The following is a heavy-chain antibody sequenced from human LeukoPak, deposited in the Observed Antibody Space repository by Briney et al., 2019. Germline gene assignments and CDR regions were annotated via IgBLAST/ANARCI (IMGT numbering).Heavy chain of an antibody. Sequence: SETLSLTCTVSGGSINSGSYYWSWIRQPAGKGLEWMGHFYTSGHTSYNPSLKSRVTISVDTSKNQFSLKMNSVTAADTAVYYCASDRIEVDAFDIWGQGTMVTVSS. J-gene: IGHJ3*02. V-gene: IGHV4-61*09. D-gene: IGHD2-15*01. CDR3: ASDRIEVDAFDI. CDR1: GGSINSGSYY. CDR2: FYTSGHT.